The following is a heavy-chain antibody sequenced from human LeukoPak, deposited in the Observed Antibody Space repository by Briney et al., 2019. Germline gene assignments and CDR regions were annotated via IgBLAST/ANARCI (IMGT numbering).Heavy chain of an antibody. CDR2: ISSSSQT. D-gene: IGHD4-17*01. V-gene: IGHV3-11*06. CDR3: ARDGTATNYFYYGMDV. CDR1: GFTFSDYY. Sequence: GGSLRPSCAASGFTFSDYYMSWIRQAPGKGLEWGSHISSSSQTNYADSVKGRFTISRDNAKNSLYLQMHSLRAEDTAVYYCARDGTATNYFYYGMDVWGKGITVTVSS. J-gene: IGHJ6*04.